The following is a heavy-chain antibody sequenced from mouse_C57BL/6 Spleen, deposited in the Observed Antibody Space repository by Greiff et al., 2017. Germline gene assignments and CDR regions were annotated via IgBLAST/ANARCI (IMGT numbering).Heavy chain of an antibody. D-gene: IGHD2-1*01. CDR1: GFSLTSYG. V-gene: IGHV2-2*01. CDR2: IWSGGST. J-gene: IGHJ4*01. CDR3: ARSIYYGNGDYAMDY. Sequence: VKLQESGPGLVQPSQSLSITCTVSGFSLTSYGVHWVRQSPGKGLEWLGVIWSGGSTDYNAAFISRLSISKDNSKSQVFFKMNSLQADDTAIYYCARSIYYGNGDYAMDYWGQGTSVTVSS.